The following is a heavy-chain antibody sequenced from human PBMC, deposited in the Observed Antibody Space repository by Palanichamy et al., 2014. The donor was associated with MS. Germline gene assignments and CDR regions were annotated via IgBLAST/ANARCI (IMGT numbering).Heavy chain of an antibody. V-gene: IGHV4-39*02. CDR3: ARELQTYYYDSSGYYY. CDR1: GGSISSSSYY. Sequence: QLQLQESGPGLVKPSETLSLTCTVSGGSISSSSYYWGWIRQPPGKGLEWIGSIYYSGSTYYNPSLKSRVTISVDTSKNQFSLKLSSVTAADTAVYYCARELQTYYYDSSGYYYWGQGTLVTVSS. J-gene: IGHJ4*02. CDR2: IYYSGST. D-gene: IGHD3-22*01.